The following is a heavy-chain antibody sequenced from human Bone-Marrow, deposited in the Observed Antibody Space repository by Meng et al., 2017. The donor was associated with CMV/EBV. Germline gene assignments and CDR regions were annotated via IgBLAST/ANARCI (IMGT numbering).Heavy chain of an antibody. D-gene: IGHD3-22*01. CDR3: ARDQDHYYDSSGYYDY. CDR2: ISSSSSTI. J-gene: IGHJ4*02. CDR1: GFTFSSYS. Sequence: GESLKISCAASGFTFSSYSMNWVRQAPGKGLEWVSYISSSSSTIYYADSVKGRFTISRDNAKNSLYLQMNSLRAEDTAVYYCARDQDHYYDSSGYYDYWGQRNLVNVDS. V-gene: IGHV3-48*04.